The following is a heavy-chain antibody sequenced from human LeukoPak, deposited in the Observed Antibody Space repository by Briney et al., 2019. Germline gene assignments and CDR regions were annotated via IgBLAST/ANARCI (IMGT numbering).Heavy chain of an antibody. D-gene: IGHD3-10*01. CDR1: GYTFTRHG. Sequence: ASVKVSCKASGYTFTRHGLNWVRQAPGQGLQWMAWISTQTGNPTFAQGFTGRFVFSLDTSVSTAYLQISSLKAEDTAVYYCARDASGELIDYWGQGTLVTVSS. CDR2: ISTQTGNP. V-gene: IGHV7-4-1*02. J-gene: IGHJ4*02. CDR3: ARDASGELIDY.